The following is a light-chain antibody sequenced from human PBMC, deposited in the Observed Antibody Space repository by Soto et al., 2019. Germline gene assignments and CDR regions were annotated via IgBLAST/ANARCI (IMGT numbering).Light chain of an antibody. CDR3: QQSSSSPIA. CDR2: EAS. V-gene: IGKV3-20*01. J-gene: IGKJ5*01. Sequence: EIVLTQSPATLSLSPGERATLSCRASQSVTSSYLAWCQQKPGQAPRLLMYEASSRATGIPDRFSGSGSGTDFTLTISRLEAEDFAVYYCQQSSSSPIAFGQGTRLE. CDR1: QSVTSSY.